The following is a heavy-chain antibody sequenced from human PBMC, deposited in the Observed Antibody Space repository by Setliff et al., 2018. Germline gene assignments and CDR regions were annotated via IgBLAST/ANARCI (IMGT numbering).Heavy chain of an antibody. V-gene: IGHV1-18*01. CDR3: LRLVRFCSRTVCQRTSGDEA. Sequence: ASVKVSCKASGYTLSNSILSWVRQAPGQGLEWMGWISAYNGKTYFAQKFQDRITLTTDTSTNTGYLELRGLRSDDTAVYYCLRLVRFCSRTVCQRTSGDEAWGQGTLVTVSS. CDR2: ISAYNGKT. J-gene: IGHJ5*02. D-gene: IGHD3-10*01. CDR1: GYTLSNSI.